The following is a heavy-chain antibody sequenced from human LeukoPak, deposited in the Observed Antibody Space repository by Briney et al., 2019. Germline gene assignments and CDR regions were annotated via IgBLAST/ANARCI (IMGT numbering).Heavy chain of an antibody. CDR1: GYTFTSYP. CDR3: ARARSAWSFFDY. Sequence: ASVKVSCKASGYTFTSYPINWMRQAPGQGLEWMGWISANNGNTNYVQKFQGRVTMTTDTSTSTAYMELRSLRSDDTAVYYCARARSAWSFFDYWGQGTLVTVPS. J-gene: IGHJ4*02. CDR2: ISANNGNT. D-gene: IGHD6-19*01. V-gene: IGHV1-18*01.